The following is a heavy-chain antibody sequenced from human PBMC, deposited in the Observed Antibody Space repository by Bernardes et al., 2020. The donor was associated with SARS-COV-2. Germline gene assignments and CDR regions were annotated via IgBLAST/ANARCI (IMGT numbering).Heavy chain of an antibody. D-gene: IGHD2-21*02. J-gene: IGHJ6*02. CDR1: GVSMREYY. CDR2: VTSSGGA. Sequence: SKPLPLTCAVSGVSMREYYWSWVRKCPEAGLQWIGKVTSSGGATYDPSPKTRVTISLAAPMQQVSLRLNSVTAADTAVYFCARGRQRAVFCDIRGCDFMHYGLDVWGPGTTITVSS. CDR3: ARGRQRAVFCDIRGCDFMHYGLDV. V-gene: IGHV4-59*12.